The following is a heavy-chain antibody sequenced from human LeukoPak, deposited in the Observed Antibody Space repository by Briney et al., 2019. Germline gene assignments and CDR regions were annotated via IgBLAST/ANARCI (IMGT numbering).Heavy chain of an antibody. CDR3: AIEPGGTGDY. D-gene: IGHD1-26*01. V-gene: IGHV4-38-2*02. J-gene: IGHJ4*02. Sequence: PPEALSLTCAVPGYSITGGYYWGWIRQPPGKGLEGIRNIYHSGRTHYNPSLKSRVTISVDTSTNQFRLNLSSVTAAETAVYDCAIEPGGTGDYWGQGTLVTVHS. CDR2: IYHSGRT. CDR1: GYSITGGYY.